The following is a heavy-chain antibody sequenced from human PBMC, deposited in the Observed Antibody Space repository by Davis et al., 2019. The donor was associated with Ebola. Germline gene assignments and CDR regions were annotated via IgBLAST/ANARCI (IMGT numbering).Heavy chain of an antibody. Sequence: PSETLSLTCGVSGDSISNTYYYWSWIRQPAGKGLEWVGRIDSSGSTNLNPSLKSRVAMTLDTSKNQFSLTLTSVTGADTAVYYCARGSRSPPRGHFDSWGQGTLVTVSS. CDR1: GDSISNTYYY. V-gene: IGHV4-59*10. CDR3: ARGSRSPPRGHFDS. J-gene: IGHJ4*02. CDR2: IDSSGST.